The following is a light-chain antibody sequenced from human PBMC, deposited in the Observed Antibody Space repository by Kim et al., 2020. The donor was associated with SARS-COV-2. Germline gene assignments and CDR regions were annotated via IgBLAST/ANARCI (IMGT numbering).Light chain of an antibody. J-gene: IGKJ2*01. CDR3: QQGYSTPLYT. CDR1: QSISNY. CDR2: AAS. Sequence: ASLGDRFTITCRASQSISNYLNWYQQKPGKAPKLLIYAASGLQSGVSSRFSGSGSGTDFTLTISSLQPEDFATYYCQQGYSTPLYTFGQGTKLEI. V-gene: IGKV1-39*01.